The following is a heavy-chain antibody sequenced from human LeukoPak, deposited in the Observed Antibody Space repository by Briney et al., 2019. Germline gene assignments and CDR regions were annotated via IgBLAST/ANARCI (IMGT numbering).Heavy chain of an antibody. Sequence: ASVKLSCKASGYTFTSYDINWVRQATGQGLEWMGWMNPNSGNTGYAQKFQGRVTMTRNTSISTAYMELSSLRSEDTAVYYCGRVRTLRRYSSSSFSMGYWGQGTLVTVSS. J-gene: IGHJ4*02. CDR2: MNPNSGNT. V-gene: IGHV1-8*01. CDR3: GRVRTLRRYSSSSFSMGY. D-gene: IGHD6-13*01. CDR1: GYTFTSYD.